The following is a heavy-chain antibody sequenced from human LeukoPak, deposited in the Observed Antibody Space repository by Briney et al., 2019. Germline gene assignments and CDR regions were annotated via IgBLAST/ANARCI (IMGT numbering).Heavy chain of an antibody. J-gene: IGHJ4*02. Sequence: GGSLRLSCAASGFTFSSYTMNWVRQAPGKGLEWVSGISGSGGSTYYADSVKGRFTISRDDSKNTLFLQMNSLRADDTAVYYCAKGSRITFFGYWGQGTLVTVSS. CDR2: ISGSGGST. CDR1: GFTFSSYT. V-gene: IGHV3-23*01. CDR3: AKGSRITFFGY.